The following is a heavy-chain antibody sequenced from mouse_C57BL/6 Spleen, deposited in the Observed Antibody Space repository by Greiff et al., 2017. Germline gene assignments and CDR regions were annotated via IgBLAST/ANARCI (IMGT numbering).Heavy chain of an antibody. Sequence: LQQPGAELVKPGASVKLSCKASGYTFTSYWMHWVKQRPGQGLEWIGMIHPNSGSTNYYEKFKSKATLTVDKSSSTAYMQLSSLTSEDSAVYYCARPPSMVTTDMDYWGQGTSVTVSS. CDR1: GYTFTSYW. CDR3: ARPPSMVTTDMDY. J-gene: IGHJ4*01. CDR2: IHPNSGST. V-gene: IGHV1-64*01. D-gene: IGHD2-2*01.